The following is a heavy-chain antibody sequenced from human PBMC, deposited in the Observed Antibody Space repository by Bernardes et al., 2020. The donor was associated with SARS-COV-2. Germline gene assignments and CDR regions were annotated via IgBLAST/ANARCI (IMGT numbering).Heavy chain of an antibody. V-gene: IGHV1-2*02. CDR1: GYTFGGYH. D-gene: IGHD1-7*01. J-gene: IGHJ5*01. Sequence: ASVKVSCEASGYTFGGYHIHWVRQAPGQGLEWMGYITPYNGDTASAQRFQGRVTLTRDTSINTAYMELSSLKSDDTAVYYCAREDWHYDSWGQGTLVTVSS. CDR3: AREDWHYDS. CDR2: ITPYNGDT.